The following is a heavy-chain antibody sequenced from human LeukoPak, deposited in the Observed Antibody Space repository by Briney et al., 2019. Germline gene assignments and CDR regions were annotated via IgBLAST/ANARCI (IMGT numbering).Heavy chain of an antibody. J-gene: IGHJ5*02. CDR3: ARRSEYNWCDP. Sequence: PSQTLSLTCTVSGGSISSGAYYWTWIRRHPGKGLEWIGYIFYSGRTYYNPSLKSRVTISMDTSKNQFSLKLSSVTAADTAVYYCARRSEYNWCDPWGQGTLVTVSS. CDR1: GGSISSGAYY. CDR2: IFYSGRT. V-gene: IGHV4-31*03.